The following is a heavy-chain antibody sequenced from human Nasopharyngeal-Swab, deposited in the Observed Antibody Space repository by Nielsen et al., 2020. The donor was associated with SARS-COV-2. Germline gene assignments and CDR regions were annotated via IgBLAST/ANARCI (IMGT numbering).Heavy chain of an antibody. D-gene: IGHD1-1*01. CDR3: ARTTYFYGMDL. Sequence: GGSLRLSCEASGFKFNDYYMGWIRQAPGKGLEWLSYISGGSSRVDYADSVKGRFTIFRDNDKNVVYLQMNSLTVEDTAFYYCARTTYFYGMDLWGQGTTVTVSS. CDR2: ISGGSSRV. CDR1: GFKFNDYY. J-gene: IGHJ6*02. V-gene: IGHV3-11*01.